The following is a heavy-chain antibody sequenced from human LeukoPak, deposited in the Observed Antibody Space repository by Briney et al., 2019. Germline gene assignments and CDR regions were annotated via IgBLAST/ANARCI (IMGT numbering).Heavy chain of an antibody. CDR3: ARPTTSYYYDSRGYYWDY. D-gene: IGHD3-22*01. J-gene: IGHJ4*02. Sequence: KTSETLSLTCAVYGGSFSGYYWSWIRQPPGKGLEWIGKINHSGSTNYNPSLKSRVTISVDTSKNQFSLKLSSVTAADTAVYYCARPTTSYYYDSRGYYWDYWGQGTLVTVSS. CDR2: INHSGST. CDR1: GGSFSGYY. V-gene: IGHV4-34*01.